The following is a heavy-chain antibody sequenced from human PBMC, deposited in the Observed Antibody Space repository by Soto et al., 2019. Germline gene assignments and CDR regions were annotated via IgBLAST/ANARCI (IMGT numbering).Heavy chain of an antibody. V-gene: IGHV1-69*01. CDR3: ARDLGTTIAGPPRRETYGGLDP. Sequence: QVQLVQSGAEVKRPGSSGKLFCKASGGTFTYYGISWVRQAPGQGLEWMGGIIPIIGPATYAQKFQGRVTITADQSTSTAYMELSSLGSEDTALYYCARDLGTTIAGPPRRETYGGLDPWGQGTLVTVSS. J-gene: IGHJ5*02. CDR1: GGTFTYYG. D-gene: IGHD3-22*01. CDR2: IIPIIGPA.